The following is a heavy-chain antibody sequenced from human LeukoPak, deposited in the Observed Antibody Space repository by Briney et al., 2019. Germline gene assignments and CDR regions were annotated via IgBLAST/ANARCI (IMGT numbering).Heavy chain of an antibody. Sequence: ASVKVSCKASGYTFTGYYIHWLRQAPGQGLEWMGRINPSTGGPNYAQKFQGRVTMTRDTSISTAYMELSSLRSDDTAVYYCARRRYCSSTSCSPGAFDIWGQRTMVTVSS. J-gene: IGHJ3*02. V-gene: IGHV1-2*02. D-gene: IGHD2-2*01. CDR2: INPSTGGP. CDR3: ARRRYCSSTSCSPGAFDI. CDR1: GYTFTGYY.